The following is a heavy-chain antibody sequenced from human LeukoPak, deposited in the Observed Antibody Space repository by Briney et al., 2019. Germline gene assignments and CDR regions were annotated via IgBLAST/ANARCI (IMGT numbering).Heavy chain of an antibody. CDR2: INHSGST. D-gene: IGHD6-13*01. CDR1: GGSFSGYY. V-gene: IGHV4-34*01. Sequence: SETLSLTCAVYGGSFSGYYWSWIRQPPGKGLEWIGEINHSGSTNYNPSLKSRVTISVDTSKNQFSLKLSSVTAADTAVYYCARGELAAAGANNFDYWGQGTLVTVSS. CDR3: ARGELAAAGANNFDY. J-gene: IGHJ4*02.